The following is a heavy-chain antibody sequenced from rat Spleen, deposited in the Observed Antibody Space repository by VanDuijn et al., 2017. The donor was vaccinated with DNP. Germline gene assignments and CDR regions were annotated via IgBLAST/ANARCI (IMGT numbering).Heavy chain of an antibody. CDR2: IWGDGST. J-gene: IGHJ4*01. CDR3: AVNYGSYGYAMDA. D-gene: IGHD1-3*01. CDR1: GFSLTTYG. V-gene: IGHV2-77*01. Sequence: QVQMKETGPGLVQTTQTLSVTCTVSGFSLTTYGVHWVRQAPGKGLEWMGIIWGDGSTNYNSALKSRLSISRDTSKSQVFLTRNRLQTDDTAVYYCAVNYGSYGYAMDAWGQGTSVTVSS.